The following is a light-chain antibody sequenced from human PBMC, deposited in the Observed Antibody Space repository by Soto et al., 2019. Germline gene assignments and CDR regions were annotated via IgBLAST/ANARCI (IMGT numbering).Light chain of an antibody. J-gene: IGKJ1*01. Sequence: DLQMTQSPSTLSASVGDRVTITCWASRSISSWLAWYQQKPGKAPKLLIYKASSLESGVPSRFSGSGSGTEFTLTISSLQPDDFATYYCQQYDTYSTFGQGTKVEIK. V-gene: IGKV1-5*03. CDR1: RSISSW. CDR3: QQYDTYST. CDR2: KAS.